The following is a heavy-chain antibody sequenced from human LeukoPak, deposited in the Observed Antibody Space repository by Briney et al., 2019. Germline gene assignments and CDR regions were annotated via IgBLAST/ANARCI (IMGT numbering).Heavy chain of an antibody. D-gene: IGHD5-24*01. CDR3: ARPSISWPHYFDY. CDR2: IYYSGST. CDR1: GGSISSYY. Sequence: SETLSLTCSVSGGSISSYYWSWLRQPPGKGLEWIRFIYYSGSTTYHPSLKIRLTMSVDTSKNQFSLKLTSLTAADTAVYFCARPSISWPHYFDYWGQGTLVTVSS. V-gene: IGHV4-59*08. J-gene: IGHJ4*02.